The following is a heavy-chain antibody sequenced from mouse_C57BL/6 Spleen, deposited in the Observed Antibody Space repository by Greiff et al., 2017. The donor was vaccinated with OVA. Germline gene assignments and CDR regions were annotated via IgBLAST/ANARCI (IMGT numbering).Heavy chain of an antibody. CDR3: ARIYYGNRAWFAY. CDR2: INPNNGGT. Sequence: VQLQQSGPELVKPGASVKMSCKASGYTFTDYNMHWVKQSHGKSLEWIGYINPNNGGTSYNQKFKGKATLTVNKSSSTAYMELRSLTSEDSAVYYCARIYYGNRAWFAYWGQGTLVTVSA. J-gene: IGHJ3*01. D-gene: IGHD2-1*01. V-gene: IGHV1-22*01. CDR1: GYTFTDYN.